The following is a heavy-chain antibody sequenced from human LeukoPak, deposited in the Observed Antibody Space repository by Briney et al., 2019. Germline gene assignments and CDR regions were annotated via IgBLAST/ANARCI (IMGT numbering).Heavy chain of an antibody. V-gene: IGHV3-21*01. Sequence: GGSLRLSCAASGFTFSTYSMKWVRQAPGKGLEWVSSISRSSSYIYYADSVKGRFTISRDNAKNSLYLQMNSLRADDTAVYYCAKDGNKARSRNFDYWGQGTLVTVSS. D-gene: IGHD2-2*01. CDR3: AKDGNKARSRNFDY. J-gene: IGHJ4*02. CDR2: ISRSSSYI. CDR1: GFTFSTYS.